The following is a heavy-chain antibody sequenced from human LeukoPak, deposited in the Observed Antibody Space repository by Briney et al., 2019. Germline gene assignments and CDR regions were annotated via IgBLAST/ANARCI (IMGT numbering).Heavy chain of an antibody. J-gene: IGHJ5*02. Sequence: SETLSLTCTVSGGSISSYYWSWIRQPAGKGLEWIGRIYTTGNANYNPSLKSRVTMSIDTSKKQFSLNLSSVTAADTAVYYSARGKYYYDSNSSYRYFDPWGQGTLVTVSS. V-gene: IGHV4-4*07. CDR2: IYTTGNA. CDR3: ARGKYYYDSNSSYRYFDP. CDR1: GGSISSYY. D-gene: IGHD3-22*01.